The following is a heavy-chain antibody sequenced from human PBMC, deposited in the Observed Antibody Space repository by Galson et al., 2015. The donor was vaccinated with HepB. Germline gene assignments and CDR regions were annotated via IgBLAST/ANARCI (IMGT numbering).Heavy chain of an antibody. CDR1: GFTFSSYA. J-gene: IGHJ5*02. CDR2: ISGSGGST. D-gene: IGHD6-13*01. Sequence: SLRLSCAASGFTFSSYAMSWVRQAPGKGLEWVSAISGSGGSTYYADSVKGRFTISRDNSKNTLYLQMNSLRAEDTAVYYCARRGGSSWCPLWFDPWGQGTLVTVSS. CDR3: ARRGGSSWCPLWFDP. V-gene: IGHV3-23*01.